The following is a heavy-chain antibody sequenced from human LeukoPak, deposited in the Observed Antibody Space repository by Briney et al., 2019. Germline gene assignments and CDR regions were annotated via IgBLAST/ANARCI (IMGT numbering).Heavy chain of an antibody. V-gene: IGHV4-4*07. CDR2: IYTSGST. CDR1: GGSISSYF. Sequence: PSETLSLTCTVSGGSISSYFWSWIRQPAGKGLEWIGRIYTSGSTNYNPSLKSRVTMSVDTSKNQFSLKLSSVTAADTAVYYCARGGYSSQRRSRLHNWFDPWGQGTLVTVSS. CDR3: ARGGYSSQRRSRLHNWFDP. D-gene: IGHD6-13*01. J-gene: IGHJ5*02.